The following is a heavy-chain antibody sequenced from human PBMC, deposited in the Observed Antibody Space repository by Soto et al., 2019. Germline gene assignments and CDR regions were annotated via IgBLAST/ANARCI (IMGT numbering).Heavy chain of an antibody. V-gene: IGHV6-1*01. J-gene: IGHJ4*02. CDR2: TYYRSKWYH. Sequence: SQTLSFTCAISGDNVSSTSAAWNWIRQSPSRGLEWLGRTYYRSKWYHDYAVSLNGRGTINPDTSQNQFSLHLTSLTPEDTAVYYCGRLVGNSWIDYWDQGTLVTVSS. CDR1: GDNVSSTSAA. D-gene: IGHD6-13*01. CDR3: GRLVGNSWIDY.